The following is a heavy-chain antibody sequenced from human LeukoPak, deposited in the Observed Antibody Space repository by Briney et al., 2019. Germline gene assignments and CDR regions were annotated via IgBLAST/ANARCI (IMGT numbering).Heavy chain of an antibody. CDR3: ARGRAFFD. D-gene: IGHD3-3*02. CDR1: GVSISSSTYY. Sequence: SKTLSLTCTVSGVSISSSTYYWGWIRQPPGKGLEWIGSIYYRGSTYYNPSLKSRVTISVDTSKNQFSLKLSSVTAADTAVYYCARGRAFFDWGQGTLVTVSS. J-gene: IGHJ4*02. V-gene: IGHV4-39*07. CDR2: IYYRGST.